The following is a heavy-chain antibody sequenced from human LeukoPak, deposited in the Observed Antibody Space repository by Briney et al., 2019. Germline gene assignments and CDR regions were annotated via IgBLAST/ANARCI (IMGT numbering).Heavy chain of an antibody. Sequence: ASVKVSCKASGYTFTRYDINWVRQATGQGLEWMGWMNPNSGNTGYAQKFQGRVTMTRNTSISTAYMELSNLRSEDTAVYYCARGVTMVRGVLYYYYYYMDVWGKGTTVTVSS. CDR2: MNPNSGNT. CDR3: ARGVTMVRGVLYYYYYYMDV. J-gene: IGHJ6*03. D-gene: IGHD3-10*01. V-gene: IGHV1-8*01. CDR1: GYTFTRYD.